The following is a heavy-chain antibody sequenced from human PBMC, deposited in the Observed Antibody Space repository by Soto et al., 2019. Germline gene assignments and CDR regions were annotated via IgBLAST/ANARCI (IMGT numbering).Heavy chain of an antibody. J-gene: IGHJ6*03. CDR2: ISGSGGRT. CDR1: GFTFSSYA. V-gene: IGHV3-23*01. CDR3: ARVVPQDYYYYYMDV. D-gene: IGHD3-10*01. Sequence: GGSLSLSCAASGFTFSSYAMSWVRQAPGKGLEWVSAISGSGGRTYYADSVKGRFTISRDNSKNTLYLQMNSLRAEDTAVYYCARVVPQDYYYYYMDVWGKGTTVTVSS.